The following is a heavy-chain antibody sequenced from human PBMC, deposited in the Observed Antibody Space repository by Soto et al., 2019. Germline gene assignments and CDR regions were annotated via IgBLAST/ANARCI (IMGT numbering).Heavy chain of an antibody. Sequence: PGGSLILSCAASGFTFSSYGMHWVRQAPGKGLEWVAVISYDGSNKYYADSVKGRFTISRDNSKNTLYLQMNSLRAEDTAVYYCAVAVAGPTAIGYWGQGTLVTVSS. CDR3: AVAVAGPTAIGY. J-gene: IGHJ4*02. V-gene: IGHV3-30*03. CDR1: GFTFSSYG. CDR2: ISYDGSNK. D-gene: IGHD6-19*01.